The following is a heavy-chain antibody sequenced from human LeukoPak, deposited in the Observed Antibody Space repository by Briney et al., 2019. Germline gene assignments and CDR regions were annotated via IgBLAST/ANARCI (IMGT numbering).Heavy chain of an antibody. CDR3: ARDARAGGSAFDI. J-gene: IGHJ3*02. V-gene: IGHV4-39*07. CDR1: GGSISSSGYY. Sequence: SETLSLTCTVSGGSISSSGYYWGWIRQSPGEGLEWIGNIYYSGSTYYNPSLKSRVTISVDTSKNQFSLKLSSVTAADTAVYHCARDARAGGSAFDIWGQGTMVTVSS. D-gene: IGHD6-19*01. CDR2: IYYSGST.